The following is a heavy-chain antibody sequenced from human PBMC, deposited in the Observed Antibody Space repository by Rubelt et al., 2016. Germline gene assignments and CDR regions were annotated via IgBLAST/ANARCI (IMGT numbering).Heavy chain of an antibody. CDR1: GFTFDDYA. Sequence: EVQLLESGGGLVQPGGSLRLSCAASGFTFDDYAMHWVRQAPGKGLEWVSGISWNSGSIGYADSVKGRFTISRDNSKNSLHLQMNSLRAEDTALYYCAKGNKGGGGYNPNNNYYFDYWGQGTLVTVSS. J-gene: IGHJ4*02. CDR3: AKGNKGGGGYNPNNNYYFDY. D-gene: IGHD5-24*01. CDR2: ISWNSGSI. V-gene: IGHV3-9*01.